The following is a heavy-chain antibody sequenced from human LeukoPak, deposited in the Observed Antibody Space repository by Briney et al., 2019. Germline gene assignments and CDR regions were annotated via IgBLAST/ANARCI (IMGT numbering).Heavy chain of an antibody. CDR2: INPNSGGT. D-gene: IGHD3-10*01. J-gene: IGHJ5*02. CDR3: ARDREGSWFDP. CDR1: AYTFTVYY. V-gene: IGHV1-2*02. Sequence: AAVTVSCKASAYTFTVYYMRWVRQPPGQGLGWMGWINPNSGGTNHAQKLQGRVTMTTDTSISTADMDLSRLRSKDTAVYYCARDREGSWFDPWGQGTLVTVSS.